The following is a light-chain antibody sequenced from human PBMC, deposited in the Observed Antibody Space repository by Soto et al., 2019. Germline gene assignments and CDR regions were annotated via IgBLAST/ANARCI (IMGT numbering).Light chain of an antibody. CDR1: QSVSSSY. J-gene: IGKJ1*01. V-gene: IGKV3-20*01. CDR2: GAS. CDR3: QQYGSSPWT. Sequence: EIVLTQSPGTLSLSPGERATLSCRASQSVSSSYLAWYQQKPGQAPRLLIYGASSRATDIPDRFSGSGSGTDFTLTISRLDPEDFAVYYCQQYGSSPWTFGQGTKVEIK.